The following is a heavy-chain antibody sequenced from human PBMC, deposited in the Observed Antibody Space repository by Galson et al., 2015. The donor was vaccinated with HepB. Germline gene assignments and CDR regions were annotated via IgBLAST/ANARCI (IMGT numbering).Heavy chain of an antibody. CDR3: ARDTPPDY. CDR1: GYTFTTYG. CDR2: ISAYNGDT. J-gene: IGHJ4*02. Sequence: SVKVSCKASGYTFTTYGISWVRQAPGQGLEWMGWISAYNGDTNFAQKFQGRLTMTTDTPTSTAYMELRSLRSDDTAVYYCARDTPPDYWGQGTLVTVSS. V-gene: IGHV1-18*04.